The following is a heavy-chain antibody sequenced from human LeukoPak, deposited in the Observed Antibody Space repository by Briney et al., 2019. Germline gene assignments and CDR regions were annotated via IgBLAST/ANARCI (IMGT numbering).Heavy chain of an antibody. Sequence: ASVKVSCKASGYTFTSYGSSWVRQAPGQGLEWMGWISAYNGNTNYAQKLQGRVTMTTDPSTSTASMELRSLRSDDTAVYYCARVMPSTVVTRGTPPDYWGQGTLVTVSS. CDR3: ARVMPSTVVTRGTPPDY. CDR2: ISAYNGNT. CDR1: GYTFTSYG. D-gene: IGHD4-23*01. J-gene: IGHJ4*02. V-gene: IGHV1-18*01.